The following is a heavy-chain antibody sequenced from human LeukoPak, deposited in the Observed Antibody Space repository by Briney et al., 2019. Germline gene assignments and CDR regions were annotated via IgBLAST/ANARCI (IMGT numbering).Heavy chain of an antibody. D-gene: IGHD6-13*01. V-gene: IGHV4-59*01. Sequence: SETLSPTCTVSGGSISSYYWSWIRQPPGKGLEWIGYIYYSGSTNYNPSLKSRVTISVDTSKNQFSLKLSSVTAADTAVYYCARAAGPLAAPDFWGQGTPVTVSS. CDR1: GGSISSYY. CDR2: IYYSGST. CDR3: ARAAGPLAAPDF. J-gene: IGHJ4*02.